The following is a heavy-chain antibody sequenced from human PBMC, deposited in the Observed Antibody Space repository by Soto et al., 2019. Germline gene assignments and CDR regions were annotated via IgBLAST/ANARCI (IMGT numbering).Heavy chain of an antibody. V-gene: IGHV3-9*01. D-gene: IGHD1-26*01. CDR1: GFTFNEHA. Sequence: EVQLVESGGGLVQTGRSLTLSCAASGFTFNEHAEAMHWLRQAPGKGLEWVSGIFWNSGGTGYADSVKGRFTISRDNAKNSLYLHMNSLRVEDTATYYCAGALENPYFYYGLNVWGQGTTVTVSS. CDR2: IFWNSGGT. CDR3: AGALENPYFYYGLNV. J-gene: IGHJ6*02.